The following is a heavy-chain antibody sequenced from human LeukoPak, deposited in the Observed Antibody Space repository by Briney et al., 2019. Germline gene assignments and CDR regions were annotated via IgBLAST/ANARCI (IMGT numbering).Heavy chain of an antibody. D-gene: IGHD2-8*01. CDR3: AKDSDCTNGVCYSLDP. J-gene: IGHJ5*02. CDR2: ISGSGGST. V-gene: IGHV3-23*01. CDR1: GFTFSSQA. Sequence: PGGSLRLSCAASGFTFSSQAMSWVRQAPGKGLEWVSDISGSGGSTHYADSVKGRFTISRDNSKNTLYLQMNSLRAEDTAVYYCAKDSDCTNGVCYSLDPWGQGTLVTVSS.